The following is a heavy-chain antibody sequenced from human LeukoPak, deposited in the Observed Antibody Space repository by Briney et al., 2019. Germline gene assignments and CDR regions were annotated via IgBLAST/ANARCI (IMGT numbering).Heavy chain of an antibody. CDR1: GFTFSSYS. CDR2: ISSSSSYI. D-gene: IGHD5-18*01. CDR3: ASEDSYGSYAFDI. Sequence: GGSLRLSCAASGFTFSSYSMNWVRQAPGKGLEWVSSISSSSSYIYYADSVKGRFTISRDNAKNSLYLQMNSLRAEDTAVYYCASEDSYGSYAFDIWGQGTMVTVSS. J-gene: IGHJ3*02. V-gene: IGHV3-21*01.